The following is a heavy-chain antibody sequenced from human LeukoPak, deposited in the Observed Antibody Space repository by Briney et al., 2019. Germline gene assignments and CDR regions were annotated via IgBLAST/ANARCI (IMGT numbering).Heavy chain of an antibody. CDR1: GFTFSSYS. CDR3: ARMGSGSYPGTDY. V-gene: IGHV3-21*01. CDR2: ISSSSSYI. Sequence: GGSLRLSCAASGFTFSSYSMNWVRQAPGKGMEWVSSISSSSSYIYYADSVKGRFTISRDNAKNSLYLQMNSLRAEDTAVYYCARMGSGSYPGTDYWGQGTLVTVSS. J-gene: IGHJ4*02. D-gene: IGHD1-26*01.